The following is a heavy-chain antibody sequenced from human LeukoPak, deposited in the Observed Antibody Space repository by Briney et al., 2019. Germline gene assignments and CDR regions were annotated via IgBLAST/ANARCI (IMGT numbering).Heavy chain of an antibody. V-gene: IGHV4-34*01. CDR1: GGSFSGYY. Sequence: SETLSLTCAVYGGSFSGYYWSWIRQPPGKGLEWIGEINHSGSTNYNPSLKSRVTISVDTSKNQFSLKLSSVTAADTAVYYCARGQSYYYDSSGYSYYFDYWGQGTLVTVSS. D-gene: IGHD3-22*01. J-gene: IGHJ4*02. CDR3: ARGQSYYYDSSGYSYYFDY. CDR2: INHSGST.